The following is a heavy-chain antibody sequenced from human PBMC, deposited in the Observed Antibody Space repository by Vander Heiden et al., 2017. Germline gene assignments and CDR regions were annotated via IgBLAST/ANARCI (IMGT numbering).Heavy chain of an antibody. CDR2: IYYSGTA. Sequence: QLQLQESGPGLVKPSETLSLTCEVSGDFISNNYYYWGWIRQPPGKGLEWIGNIYYSGTAFYNPSLKSRVTISVDTYTNQFSLRLRSVTAADTAVYYCARARDGYLADYFDYWGQGSLVTVSS. CDR3: ARARDGYLADYFDY. V-gene: IGHV4-39*01. CDR1: GDFISNNYYY. D-gene: IGHD5-12*01. J-gene: IGHJ4*02.